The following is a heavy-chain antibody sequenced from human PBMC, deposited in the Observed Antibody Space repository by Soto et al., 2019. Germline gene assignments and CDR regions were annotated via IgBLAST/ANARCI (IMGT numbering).Heavy chain of an antibody. Sequence: QVQLVESGGGVVQPGRSLRLSCAASGFTFSSYAMHWVRQAPGKGLEWVAVISYDGSNKYYADSVKGRFTISRDNSKNTLYLQMSSLRAEDTAVYYCARVEIAVAGTAYYFDYWGQGTLVTVSS. V-gene: IGHV3-30-3*01. CDR2: ISYDGSNK. CDR1: GFTFSSYA. D-gene: IGHD6-19*01. J-gene: IGHJ4*02. CDR3: ARVEIAVAGTAYYFDY.